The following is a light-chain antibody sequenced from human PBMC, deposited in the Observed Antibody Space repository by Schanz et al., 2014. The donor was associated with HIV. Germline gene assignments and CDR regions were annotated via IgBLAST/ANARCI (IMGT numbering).Light chain of an antibody. CDR2: GDN. V-gene: IGLV1-40*01. CDR1: SSNIGAGFD. CDR3: SSYEGIHNWV. Sequence: QSVLTQPPSLSGAPGQWVTVSCSGGSSNIGAGFDVHWYQQLPGTAPKLLIYGDNSRPSGVPDRFSGSKSGTSASLAITGLQAEDEADYYCSSYEGIHNWVFGGGTKLTVL. J-gene: IGLJ3*02.